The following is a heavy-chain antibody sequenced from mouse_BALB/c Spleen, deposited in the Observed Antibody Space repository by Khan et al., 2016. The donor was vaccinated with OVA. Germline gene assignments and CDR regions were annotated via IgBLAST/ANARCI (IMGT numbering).Heavy chain of an antibody. V-gene: IGHV1S136*01. J-gene: IGHJ3*01. CDR3: ARDYGSSFWFAF. CDR1: GYTFTNYI. Sequence: VQLQQSGPELVKPGTSLKMSCRSSGYTFTNYIIHWVKQMPGQGLEWIGYINPYNDGTKYNEKFKGKATLTSDKSSITAYMELSGLTSEDSAVYYCARDYGSSFWFAFWGQGTLVTVSA. CDR2: INPYNDGT. D-gene: IGHD1-1*01.